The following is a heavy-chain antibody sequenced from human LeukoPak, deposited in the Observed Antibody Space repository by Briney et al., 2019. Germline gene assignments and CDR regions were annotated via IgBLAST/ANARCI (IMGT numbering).Heavy chain of an antibody. D-gene: IGHD3-22*01. CDR3: ARVKGYYYDSSGYSYFDY. CDR2: IYYSGST. J-gene: IGHJ4*02. Sequence: SETLSLTCTVSGGSISSYYWSWIRQPPGKGLEWIGYIYYSGSTNYNPSLKSRVTISVDTSKNQFSLKLSSVTAADTAVYYCARVKGYYYDSSGYSYFDYWGQGTLVTVSS. CDR1: GGSISSYY. V-gene: IGHV4-59*01.